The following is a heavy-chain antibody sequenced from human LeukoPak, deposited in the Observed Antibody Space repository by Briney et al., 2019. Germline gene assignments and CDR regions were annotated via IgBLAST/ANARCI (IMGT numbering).Heavy chain of an antibody. CDR1: GYSXTXXW. Sequence: SLQISXXXXGYSXTXXWIGWVRQXPGKGLEWMGIIYPGDSDTRYSPSFQGQVTISADKSISTAYLQWSSLKASDTAMYYCARHTSPGYSSGWFGTEWGQGTLVTVSS. D-gene: IGHD6-19*01. J-gene: IGHJ4*02. V-gene: IGHV5-51*01. CDR3: ARHTSPGYSSGWFGTE. CDR2: IYPGDSDT.